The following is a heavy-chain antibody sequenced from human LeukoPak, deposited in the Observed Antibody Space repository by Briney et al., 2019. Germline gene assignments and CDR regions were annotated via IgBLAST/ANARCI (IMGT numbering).Heavy chain of an antibody. CDR1: GYTLTELS. V-gene: IGHV1-24*01. D-gene: IGHD3-22*01. J-gene: IGHJ4*02. CDR2: FDPEDGET. CDR3: ATGNYDSSGYYYVGY. Sequence: APVKVSCKVSGYTLTELSMHWVRQAPGKGLEWMGGFDPEDGETIYAQKFQGRVTMTEDTSTDTAYMELSSLRSEDTAVYYCATGNYDSSGYYYVGYWGQGTLVTVSS.